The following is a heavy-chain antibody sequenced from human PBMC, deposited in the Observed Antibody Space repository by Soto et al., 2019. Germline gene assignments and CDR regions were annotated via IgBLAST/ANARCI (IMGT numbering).Heavy chain of an antibody. V-gene: IGHV4-39*01. CDR3: ARLKDYGDYSDAFDI. D-gene: IGHD4-17*01. CDR2: IYYSGST. Sequence: PSETLSLTCTVSGGSISSSSYYWGWIRQPPGKGLEWIGSIYYSGSTYYNPSLKSRVTISVDTSKNQFSLKLSSVTAADTALYYCARLKDYGDYSDAFDIWGQGTMVTVSS. J-gene: IGHJ3*02. CDR1: GGSISSSSYY.